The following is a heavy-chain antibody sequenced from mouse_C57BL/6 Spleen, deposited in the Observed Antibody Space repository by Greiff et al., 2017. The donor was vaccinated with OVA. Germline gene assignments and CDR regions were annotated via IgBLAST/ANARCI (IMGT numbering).Heavy chain of an antibody. Sequence: EVMLVESGGGLVQPGGSMKLSCVASGFTFSNYWMNWVRQSPEKGLEWVAQIRLKSDNYATHYAESVKGRFTISRDDSKSSVYLQMNNLRAEDTGIYYFTLLRSYYAMDYWGQGTSVTVSS. CDR1: GFTFSNYW. CDR2: IRLKSDNYAT. CDR3: TLLRSYYAMDY. V-gene: IGHV6-3*01. D-gene: IGHD1-1*01. J-gene: IGHJ4*01.